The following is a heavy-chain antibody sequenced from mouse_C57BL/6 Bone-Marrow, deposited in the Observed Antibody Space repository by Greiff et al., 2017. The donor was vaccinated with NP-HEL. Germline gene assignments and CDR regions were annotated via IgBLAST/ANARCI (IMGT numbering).Heavy chain of an antibody. CDR2: IDPNSGGT. CDR1: GYTFTSYL. CDR3: ARYYYGSSSFDY. V-gene: IGHV1-72*01. Sequence: VKLLESGAELVKPGASVKLSCKASGYTFTSYLMHWVKQRPGRGLEWIGRIDPNSGGTKYNEKFKSKATLTVDKPSSTAYMQLNSLTSEDSAVYYCARYYYGSSSFDYWGQGTTPTVSS. J-gene: IGHJ2*01. D-gene: IGHD1-1*01.